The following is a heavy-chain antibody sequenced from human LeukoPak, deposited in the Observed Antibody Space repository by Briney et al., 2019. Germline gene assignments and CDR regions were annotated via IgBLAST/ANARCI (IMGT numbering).Heavy chain of an antibody. CDR3: ARDQWYSSSWSSLDY. CDR2: IYYSGST. V-gene: IGHV4-61*01. D-gene: IGHD6-13*01. J-gene: IGHJ4*02. CDR1: GYSISSGYY. Sequence: SETLSLTCTVSGYSISSGYYWGWIRQPPGKGLEWIGYIYYSGSTNYNPSLKSRVTISVDTSKNQFSLKLSSVTAADTAVYYCARDQWYSSSWSSLDYWGQGTLVTVSS.